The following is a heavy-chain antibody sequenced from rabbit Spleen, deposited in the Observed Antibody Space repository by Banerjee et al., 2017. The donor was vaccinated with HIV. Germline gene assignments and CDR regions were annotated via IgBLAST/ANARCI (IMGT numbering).Heavy chain of an antibody. Sequence: QLEESAGGLVQPGGSLKLSCKASGFTLSSYYMNWVRQAPGKGLEWIGYIVPIFGVTYYANWVNGRFTISSHNAQNTLYLQLNSLTAADTATYFCVREAGYGGYGDAHLWGPGTLVTVS. J-gene: IGHJ4*01. V-gene: IGHV1S7*01. CDR1: GFTLSSYY. CDR3: VREAGYGGYGDAHL. CDR2: IVPIFGVT. D-gene: IGHD6-1*01.